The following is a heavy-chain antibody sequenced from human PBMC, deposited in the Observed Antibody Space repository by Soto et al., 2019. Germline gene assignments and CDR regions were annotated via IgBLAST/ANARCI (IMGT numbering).Heavy chain of an antibody. V-gene: IGHV4-30-2*01. CDR2: IYPGGTT. J-gene: IGHJ5*02. Sequence: SETLSLTCTVSGGSISSGGYSWSWIRQPPGKGLEWMGHIYPGGTTYYNQSLKRRVTIAVDRSKNQFSLNLTSVTAADTAVYYCTRETTGRFDPWGQGTQVTVSS. CDR3: TRETTGRFDP. CDR1: GGSISSGGYS.